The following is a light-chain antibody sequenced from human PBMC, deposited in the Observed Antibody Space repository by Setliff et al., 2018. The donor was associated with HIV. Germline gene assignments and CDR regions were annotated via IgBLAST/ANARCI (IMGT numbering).Light chain of an antibody. CDR1: TSDIGGYNF. Sequence: QSALTQPASLSGSPGQSITISCTGTTSDIGGYNFVSWYQQHPGKAPKLLIYAVTKRPSGVSARFSASKSGNTASLTISGLQDEDEADYYCNSYTSRSTFIFGGGTQLTVL. J-gene: IGLJ2*01. V-gene: IGLV2-14*03. CDR2: AVT. CDR3: NSYTSRSTFI.